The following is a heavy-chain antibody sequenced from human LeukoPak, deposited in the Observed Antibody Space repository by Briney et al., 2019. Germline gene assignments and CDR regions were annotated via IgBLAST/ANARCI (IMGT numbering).Heavy chain of an antibody. CDR3: TEILQAERAFDI. CDR2: IRNKAFGGTT. J-gene: IGHJ3*02. V-gene: IGHV3-49*04. Sequence: GGSLRLSCTASGFTFGDSHMSWVRQAPGKGLEWVGLIRNKAFGGTTEYAASVKGRYAISRDDSRSIAYLQMNSLKSEDTAVYYCTEILQAERAFDIWGQGTMVTVSS. CDR1: GFTFGDSH.